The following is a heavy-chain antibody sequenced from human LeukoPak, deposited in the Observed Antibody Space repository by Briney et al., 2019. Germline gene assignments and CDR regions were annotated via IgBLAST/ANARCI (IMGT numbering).Heavy chain of an antibody. Sequence: ASVKVSCKASGYTFTSYGISWVRQAPGQGLEWMGWISAYNVNTNYAQKLQGRVTMTTNTSTSTAYMELRSLRSDDTAVYYCARDKLRFLEWLPMVRDHRVGYFDYWGQGTLVTVSS. J-gene: IGHJ4*02. D-gene: IGHD3-3*01. CDR3: ARDKLRFLEWLPMVRDHRVGYFDY. CDR2: ISAYNVNT. V-gene: IGHV1-18*01. CDR1: GYTFTSYG.